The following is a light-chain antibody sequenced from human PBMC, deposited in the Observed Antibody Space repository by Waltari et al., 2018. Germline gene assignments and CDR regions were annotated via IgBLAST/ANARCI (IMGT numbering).Light chain of an antibody. CDR2: KAS. V-gene: IGKV1-5*03. J-gene: IGKJ1*01. CDR3: LQYNSYSWT. Sequence: DIQMTQSPSTLSASVGDRVTTTCRASQRITTWLAWYQQKPGRAPKLLIYKASTLQSGVPSRFSASGSGTEFTLTISSLQPDDFATYYCLQYNSYSWTFGHGTKVEI. CDR1: QRITTW.